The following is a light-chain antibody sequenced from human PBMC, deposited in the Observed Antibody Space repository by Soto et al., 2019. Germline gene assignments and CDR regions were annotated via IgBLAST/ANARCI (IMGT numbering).Light chain of an antibody. CDR1: TSDVGGYGY. J-gene: IGLJ1*01. V-gene: IGLV2-14*01. Sequence: QSALTQPASVSGSPGQSITISCTGTTSDVGGYGYVSLYQQHPGKAPKLLIYEVSNRPSGISNRFSGSKSDNTASLTISGLQAEDEADYYCSSFTTSSTRVFGTGPKVTVL. CDR2: EVS. CDR3: SSFTTSSTRV.